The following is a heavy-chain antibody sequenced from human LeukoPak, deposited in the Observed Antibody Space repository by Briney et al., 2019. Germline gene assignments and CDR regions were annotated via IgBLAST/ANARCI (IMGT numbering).Heavy chain of an antibody. CDR3: ARSMRVFIDY. Sequence: SETLSLTCTVSGGSISSSSYYWGWIRQPPGKGLEWIGSIYYSGSTYYNPSLKSRVTISVDTSKNQFPLKLSSVTAADTAVYYCARSMRVFIDYWGQGTLVTVSS. V-gene: IGHV4-39*06. CDR1: GGSISSSSYY. CDR2: IYYSGST. J-gene: IGHJ4*02.